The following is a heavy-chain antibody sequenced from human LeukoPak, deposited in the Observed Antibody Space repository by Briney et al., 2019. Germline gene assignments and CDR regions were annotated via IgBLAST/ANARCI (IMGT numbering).Heavy chain of an antibody. Sequence: PGGSLRLSCAASGFTFSSYGMSWVRQAPGKGLEWVSAISGSGGSTYYADSVKGRFTISRDNSKNTLYLQMNSLRAEDTAVYYCAKDMDWDSSGFDYWGQGTLVTVSS. D-gene: IGHD3-22*01. CDR2: ISGSGGST. CDR3: AKDMDWDSSGFDY. J-gene: IGHJ4*02. V-gene: IGHV3-23*01. CDR1: GFTFSSYG.